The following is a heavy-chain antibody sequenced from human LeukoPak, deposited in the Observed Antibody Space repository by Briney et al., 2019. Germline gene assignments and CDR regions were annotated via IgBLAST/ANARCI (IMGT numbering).Heavy chain of an antibody. D-gene: IGHD5-12*01. J-gene: IGHJ3*02. Sequence: PSETLSLTCTVSGGSISSGSYYWSWIRQPAGKGLEWIGRIYTSGSTNYNSSLKSRVTISVDTSKNQFSLKLSSVTAADTAVYYCARDRYSGYDGFGAFDIWGQGTMVTVSS. V-gene: IGHV4-61*02. CDR3: ARDRYSGYDGFGAFDI. CDR2: IYTSGST. CDR1: GGSISSGSYY.